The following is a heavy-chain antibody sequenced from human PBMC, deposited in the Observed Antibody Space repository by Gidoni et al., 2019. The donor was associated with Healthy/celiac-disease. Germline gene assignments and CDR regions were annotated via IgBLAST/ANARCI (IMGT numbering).Heavy chain of an antibody. Sequence: CETIYAQKFQGRVTMTEDTSTDTAYIELSSLRSEDTAVYYCATDRYSSSWYYFDYWGQGTLVTVSS. CDR3: ATDRYSSSWYYFDY. J-gene: IGHJ4*02. V-gene: IGHV1-24*01. D-gene: IGHD6-13*01. CDR2: CET.